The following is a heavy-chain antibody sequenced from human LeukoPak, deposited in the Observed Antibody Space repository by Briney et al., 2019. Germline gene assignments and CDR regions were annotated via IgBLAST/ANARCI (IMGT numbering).Heavy chain of an antibody. CDR3: ARDGSSTSPQFDY. CDR1: GFPFSSYW. V-gene: IGHV3-7*01. D-gene: IGHD2-2*01. J-gene: IGHJ4*02. CDR2: IKEDGSEN. Sequence: GGSLRLSCAASGFPFSSYWMRWVRQAPGKGREGVANIKEDGSENNYVDSVKGRFTISRDNATNSLYLQMNSLRAEDTAVYYCARDGSSTSPQFDYWGQGTLVTVSS.